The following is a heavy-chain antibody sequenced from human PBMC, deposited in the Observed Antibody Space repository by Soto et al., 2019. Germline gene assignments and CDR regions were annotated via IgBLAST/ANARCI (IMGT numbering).Heavy chain of an antibody. V-gene: IGHV1-2*02. CDR2: INPNSGDT. J-gene: IGHJ4*02. CDR1: GYTFTGSS. Sequence: QVQLVQSGAEVKKPGASVNVSCEASGYTFTGSSIHWVRQAPGQGLEWMGYINPNSGDTIFAQKFQGRVTMTRDTSISTAYMELSRVASDDTAVYYCARDLTGDPNYWGQGTLFTVS. D-gene: IGHD7-27*01. CDR3: ARDLTGDPNY.